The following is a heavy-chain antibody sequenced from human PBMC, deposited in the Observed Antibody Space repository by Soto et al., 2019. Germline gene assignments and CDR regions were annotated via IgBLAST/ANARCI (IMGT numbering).Heavy chain of an antibody. CDR1: GGSISSGGYY. D-gene: IGHD2-2*01. CDR3: ARCSLVVVPAPGFDP. J-gene: IGHJ5*02. Sequence: SETLSLTCTVSGGSISSGGYYWSWIRQHPGKGLEWIGYIYYSGTTYYNPSLKSRVTISVDTSKNQFSLKLSSVSAADTALYYCARCSLVVVPAPGFDPWGRGTLVTVS. CDR2: IYYSGTT. V-gene: IGHV4-31*03.